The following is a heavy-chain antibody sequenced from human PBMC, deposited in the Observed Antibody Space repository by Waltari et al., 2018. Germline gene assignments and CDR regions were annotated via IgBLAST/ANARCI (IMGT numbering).Heavy chain of an antibody. CDR2: INHSGST. CDR1: GGYSSGYD. D-gene: IGHD2-2*01. V-gene: IGHV4-34*01. J-gene: IGHJ6*02. Sequence: VQLQKWGAGLLKPPEILSPTFAVYGGYSSGYDWSWHCNAPGKGLEWIGEINHSGSTNYYLSLKSRVTISVDTSKNQFSLKLSSVTAADTAVYYCARVCSSTSCPYYYGMDVWGQGTTVTVSS. CDR3: ARVCSSTSCPYYYGMDV.